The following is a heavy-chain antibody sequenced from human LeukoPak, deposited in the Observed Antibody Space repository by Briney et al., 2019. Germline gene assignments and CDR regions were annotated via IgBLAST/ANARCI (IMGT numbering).Heavy chain of an antibody. CDR2: ISSSGNYI. Sequence: GSLRLSCAASGFTFNSYSMNCVRQAPGKGLEWVSSISSSGNYIYYADSVKGRFTISRDNARNSLYLQMNSLRAEDTAVYYCAKGGDTSTGIDYWGQGTLVTVSS. J-gene: IGHJ4*02. CDR1: GFTFNSYS. CDR3: AKGGDTSTGIDY. D-gene: IGHD5-18*01. V-gene: IGHV3-21*01.